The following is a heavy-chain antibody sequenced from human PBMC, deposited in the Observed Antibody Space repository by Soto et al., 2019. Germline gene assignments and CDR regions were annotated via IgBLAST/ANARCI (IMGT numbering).Heavy chain of an antibody. CDR2: IYYSGST. J-gene: IGHJ6*03. D-gene: IGHD3-9*01. CDR3: ARHFYDILTGYYYYYYMDA. V-gene: IGHV4-59*08. Sequence: PSETLSLTCTVSGGSISSYYWSWIRQPPGKGLEWIGYIYYSGSTNYNPSLKSRVTISVDTSKNQFSLKLSSVTAADTAVYYFARHFYDILTGYYYYYYMDAWGKGTTVTVSS. CDR1: GGSISSYY.